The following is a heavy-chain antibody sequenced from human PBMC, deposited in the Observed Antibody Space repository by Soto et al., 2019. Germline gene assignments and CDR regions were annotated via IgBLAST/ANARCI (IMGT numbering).Heavy chain of an antibody. CDR2: ISGRGDTK. Sequence: EVQLLESGGGSVQPGGSLRLSCALSRFTSGAHAANWVRQAPGQGLDWVSAISGRGDTKYYADAVEGRFTISRDHPENAVHRQMTRLSPEDTAVYYCANGKTNAGAWKRGALDVWGQGTLVTVSS. V-gene: IGHV3-23*01. CDR1: RFTSGAHA. CDR3: ANGKTNAGAWKRGALDV. J-gene: IGHJ3*01. D-gene: IGHD1-1*01.